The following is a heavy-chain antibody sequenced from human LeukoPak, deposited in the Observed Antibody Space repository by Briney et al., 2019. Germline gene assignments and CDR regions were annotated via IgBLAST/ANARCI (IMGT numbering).Heavy chain of an antibody. Sequence: GRSLRLSCAASGFTFSSYAMHWVRQAPGKGLEWVAVISYHGSNKYYADSVKGRFTISRDNSKNTLYLQMNSLRAEDTAVYYCARAGTTVANFDYWGQGTLVTVSS. CDR3: ARAGTTVANFDY. CDR1: GFTFSSYA. D-gene: IGHD4-23*01. CDR2: ISYHGSNK. J-gene: IGHJ4*02. V-gene: IGHV3-30-3*01.